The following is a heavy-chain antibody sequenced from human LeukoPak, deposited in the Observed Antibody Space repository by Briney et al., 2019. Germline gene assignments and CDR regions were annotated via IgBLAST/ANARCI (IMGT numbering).Heavy chain of an antibody. CDR2: IKQDGSEK. Sequence: GGSLRLSCAASGFTLSSYWMSWVRQAPGKGLEWVANIKQDGSEKYYVDSVKGRFTISRDNAKNSLYLQMNSLRAEDMALYYCAKSSRGYSYGEFDYWGQGTLVTVSS. V-gene: IGHV3-7*03. CDR3: AKSSRGYSYGEFDY. CDR1: GFTLSSYW. J-gene: IGHJ4*02. D-gene: IGHD5-18*01.